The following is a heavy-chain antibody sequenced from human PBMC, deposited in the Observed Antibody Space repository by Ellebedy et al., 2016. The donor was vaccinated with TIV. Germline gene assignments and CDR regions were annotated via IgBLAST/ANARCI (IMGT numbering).Heavy chain of an antibody. J-gene: IGHJ3*02. D-gene: IGHD3-22*01. V-gene: IGHV1-8*01. CDR2: MIPNSGYT. CDR1: GYTFTSYD. Sequence: ASVKVSXXASGYTFTSYDIIWVRQATGQGLEWMGWMIPNSGYTVYAQNFQGRVTMTRDTSISTAYMELRSLRSDDTAVYYCATDAPRHYYDTSGYSDAFEIWGQGTMVTVSS. CDR3: ATDAPRHYYDTSGYSDAFEI.